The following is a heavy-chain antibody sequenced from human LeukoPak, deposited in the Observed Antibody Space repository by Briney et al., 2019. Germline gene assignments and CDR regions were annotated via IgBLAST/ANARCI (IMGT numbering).Heavy chain of an antibody. CDR3: ARDAYYYDSSGYYYRAFDI. CDR2: ISAYNGNT. Sequence: ASVKVSCKASGYTFTSYGISWVRQAPGQGLEWMGWISAYNGNTNYAQKLQGRVTMTTDTSTSTAYMELRSLRSDDTAVYYCARDAYYYDSSGYYYRAFDIWGQGTMVTVSS. D-gene: IGHD3-22*01. CDR1: GYTFTSYG. J-gene: IGHJ3*02. V-gene: IGHV1-18*01.